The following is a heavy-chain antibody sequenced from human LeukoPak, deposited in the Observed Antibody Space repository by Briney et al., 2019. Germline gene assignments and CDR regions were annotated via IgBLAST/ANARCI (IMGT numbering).Heavy chain of an antibody. Sequence: SETLSLTCTVSGGSISGYYWSWIRQPAGKGLEWIGRIYTSGSTNYNPSLKSRVTMSVDTSKNQFSLKLSSVTAADTAVYYCARTTGYCSSTSCFNRALYYYYYMDVWGKGTTVTVSS. CDR1: GGSISGYY. D-gene: IGHD2-2*01. J-gene: IGHJ6*03. CDR2: IYTSGST. CDR3: ARTTGYCSSTSCFNRALYYYYYMDV. V-gene: IGHV4-4*07.